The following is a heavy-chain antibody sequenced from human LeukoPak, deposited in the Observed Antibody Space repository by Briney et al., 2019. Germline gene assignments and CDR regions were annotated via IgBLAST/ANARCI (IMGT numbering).Heavy chain of an antibody. D-gene: IGHD3-3*01. CDR1: GFTFSSYG. J-gene: IGHJ6*03. V-gene: IGHV3-30*03. CDR2: ISYDGSNK. CDR3: AMPRSASKPYYMDV. Sequence: GGSLRLSCAASGFTFSSYGMHWVRQAPGKGLEWVAVISYDGSNKYYADSVKGRFTISRDNAKNTLYLQMNSLRAEDTAVYYCAMPRSASKPYYMDVWGKGTTVTVSS.